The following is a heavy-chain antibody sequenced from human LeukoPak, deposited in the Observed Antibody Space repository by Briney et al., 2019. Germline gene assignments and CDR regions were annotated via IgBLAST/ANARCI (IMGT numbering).Heavy chain of an antibody. D-gene: IGHD6-25*01. V-gene: IGHV1-69*05. CDR1: GGTFSSYA. CDR3: ARDHSGDY. J-gene: IGHJ4*02. CDR2: IIPIFGTA. Sequence: ASVKVSCKASGGTFSSYAISWERQAPGQGLEWMGGIIPIFGTANYAQKFQGRVTMTRDTSTSTVYMELSSLRSEDTAVYYCARDHSGDYWGQGTLVTVSS.